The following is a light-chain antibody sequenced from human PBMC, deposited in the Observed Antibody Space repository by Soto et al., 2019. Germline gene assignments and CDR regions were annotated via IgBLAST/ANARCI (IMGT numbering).Light chain of an antibody. V-gene: IGKV3-15*01. Sequence: ILMTQSPATLSVSPGERATLSCRASQSVSSNVAWYQHKPGQVPRLLIYGASTRATGIPARFSGSGSGTEFTLTISSLQSEDFAVYFCQQYNDWPRTFGQGTKVEIK. CDR2: GAS. CDR3: QQYNDWPRT. J-gene: IGKJ1*01. CDR1: QSVSSN.